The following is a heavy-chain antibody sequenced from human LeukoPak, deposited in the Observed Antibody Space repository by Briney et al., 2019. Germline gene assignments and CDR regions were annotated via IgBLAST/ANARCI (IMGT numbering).Heavy chain of an antibody. CDR2: IYTSGST. D-gene: IGHD2-2*01. V-gene: IGHV4-61*02. CDR1: GGTISSGSYY. Sequence: PSQTLSLTCTVSGGTISSGSYYWSWIRQPAGKGLEWIGRIYTSGSTNYNPSLKSRVTISVDTSKNQFSLKLSSVTAADTAVYYCVRVGDGYCSSTSCYVPFGYWGQGTLVTVSS. J-gene: IGHJ4*02. CDR3: VRVGDGYCSSTSCYVPFGY.